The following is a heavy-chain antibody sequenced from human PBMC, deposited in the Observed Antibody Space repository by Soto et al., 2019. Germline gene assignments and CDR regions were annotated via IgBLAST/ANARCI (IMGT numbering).Heavy chain of an antibody. J-gene: IGHJ4*02. Sequence: QVQLVESGGGVVQPGRSLRLSCAASGFTFSSYAMHWVRQAPGKGLEWVAVISYDGSNKYYADSVKGRFTISRDNSKNTLYLQMNSLRAEDTAVYYCARENARGYYDSSGYYLDYWGQGTLVTVSS. V-gene: IGHV3-30-3*01. D-gene: IGHD3-22*01. CDR2: ISYDGSNK. CDR1: GFTFSSYA. CDR3: ARENARGYYDSSGYYLDY.